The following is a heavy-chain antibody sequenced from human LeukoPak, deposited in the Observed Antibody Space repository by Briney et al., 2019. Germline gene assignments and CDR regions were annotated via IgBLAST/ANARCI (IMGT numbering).Heavy chain of an antibody. D-gene: IGHD5-18*01. V-gene: IGHV4-34*01. CDR1: GGSLSGYY. CDR3: ARVEGLRRIQLWLGKGHYYYYMDV. CDR2: INHSGST. J-gene: IGHJ6*03. Sequence: SETLCLTCAVYGGSLSGYYWSWIRQPPGKGLEWIGEINHSGSTNYNPSLKSRVTISVDTSKNQFALKLSSVTAADTAVYYCARVEGLRRIQLWLGKGHYYYYMDVWGKGTTVTVSS.